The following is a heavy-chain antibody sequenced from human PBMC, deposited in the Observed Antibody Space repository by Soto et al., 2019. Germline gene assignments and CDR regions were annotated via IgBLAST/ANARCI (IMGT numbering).Heavy chain of an antibody. V-gene: IGHV3-11*01. CDR1: GFTFSDYY. Sequence: QVQLVESGGCLVKPGGSMRLSCAASGFTFSDYYMTWIRQAPGKGLEWVSWISDSGRTIHYADSVKGRFTISRDNAKNSLYLQMNSLRAEDTAVFYCARAKKNWFDPWGQGTLVTVSS. J-gene: IGHJ5*02. CDR2: ISDSGRTI. CDR3: ARAKKNWFDP.